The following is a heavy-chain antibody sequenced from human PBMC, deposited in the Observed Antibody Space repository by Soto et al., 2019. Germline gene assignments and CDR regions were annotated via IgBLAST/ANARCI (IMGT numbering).Heavy chain of an antibody. CDR3: ARRSTYYYDSRSYGMDV. V-gene: IGHV4-34*01. J-gene: IGHJ6*02. Sequence: SETLFLTCVVYCGSVSPYYYRCIRQPPWKGLEWIVEINNSGSTNYNPSLTSRVTISIDTSRSQFSLNVSSVTAADTAGYDCARRSTYYYDSRSYGMDVWAQGTTVT. D-gene: IGHD3-22*01. CDR2: INNSGST. CDR1: CGSVSPYY.